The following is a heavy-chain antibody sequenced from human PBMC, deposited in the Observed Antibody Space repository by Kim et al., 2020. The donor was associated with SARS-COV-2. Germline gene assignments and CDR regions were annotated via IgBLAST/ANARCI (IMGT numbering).Heavy chain of an antibody. J-gene: IGHJ6*02. D-gene: IGHD3-10*01. CDR3: ARLKVRGVIISDYYGMDV. Sequence: KGRFTISRDNAKNSLYLQMNSLRAEDTAVYYCARLKVRGVIISDYYGMDVWGQGTTVTVSS. V-gene: IGHV3-11*06.